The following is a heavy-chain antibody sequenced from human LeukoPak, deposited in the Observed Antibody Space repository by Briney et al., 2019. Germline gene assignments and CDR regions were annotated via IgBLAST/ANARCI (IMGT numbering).Heavy chain of an antibody. CDR2: ITGSSTFI. CDR3: ARANDYIDY. Sequence: GGSLRLSCAASEFTFSRYTMNWVRQAPGMGLEWISSITGSSTFIYYSDSVRGRFTISRDNANNSLYPQMNSLRAEDTAVYYCARANDYIDYWGQGVLVTVSS. J-gene: IGHJ4*02. CDR1: EFTFSRYT. V-gene: IGHV3-21*01.